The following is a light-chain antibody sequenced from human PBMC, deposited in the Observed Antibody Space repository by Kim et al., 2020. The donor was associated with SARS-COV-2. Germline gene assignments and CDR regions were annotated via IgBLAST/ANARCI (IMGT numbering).Light chain of an antibody. Sequence: PGQSVTISCTGTSSDVGGYNYVSWYQQHPGKAPKLMIYEVSKRPSGVPDRFSGSKSGNTASLTVSGLQAEDEADYYCSSYAGSNKVFGGGTKLTVL. CDR2: EVS. V-gene: IGLV2-8*01. CDR1: SSDVGGYNY. CDR3: SSYAGSNKV. J-gene: IGLJ2*01.